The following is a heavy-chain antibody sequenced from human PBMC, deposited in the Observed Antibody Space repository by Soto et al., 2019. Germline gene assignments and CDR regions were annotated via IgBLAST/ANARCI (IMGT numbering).Heavy chain of an antibody. CDR2: IWYDGSNK. Sequence: QVQLVESGGGVVQPGRSLRLSCAASGFTFSSYGMHWVRQAPGKGLEWVAVIWYDGSNKYYADSVKGRFTISRDNSKNTRYLQMNSLRAEDTAVYYCASFGTYYDFWSGGMDVWGQGTTVTVSS. V-gene: IGHV3-33*01. J-gene: IGHJ6*02. CDR3: ASFGTYYDFWSGGMDV. D-gene: IGHD3-3*01. CDR1: GFTFSSYG.